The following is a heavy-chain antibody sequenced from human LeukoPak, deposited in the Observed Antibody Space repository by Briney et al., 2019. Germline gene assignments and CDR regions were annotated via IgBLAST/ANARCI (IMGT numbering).Heavy chain of an antibody. J-gene: IGHJ4*02. CDR1: GFTFGDYA. V-gene: IGHV3-49*04. D-gene: IGHD3-10*01. Sequence: GSLRLSCTASGFTFGDYAMSWVRQAPGKGLEWVGFIRSKAYGGTTEYAASVKGRFTISRDDSKSIAYLQMNSLKTEDTAVYYCTRVLSYGSGSYDFDYWGQGTLVTVSS. CDR2: IRSKAYGGTT. CDR3: TRVLSYGSGSYDFDY.